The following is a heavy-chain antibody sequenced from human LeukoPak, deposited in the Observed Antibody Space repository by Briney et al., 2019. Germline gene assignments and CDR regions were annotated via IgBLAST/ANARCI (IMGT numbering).Heavy chain of an antibody. D-gene: IGHD1-26*01. J-gene: IGHJ4*02. Sequence: PGGSLRLSCVASGFTFNNYWMSWVRQAPGKGLEWVANIKEDGSEKYHVDSVKGRFTISRDNAKNSLYLQMNSLRAEDSAVYYCAREIPGGAVTLDYWGLGTLVTVSS. CDR1: GFTFNNYW. V-gene: IGHV3-7*01. CDR2: IKEDGSEK. CDR3: AREIPGGAVTLDY.